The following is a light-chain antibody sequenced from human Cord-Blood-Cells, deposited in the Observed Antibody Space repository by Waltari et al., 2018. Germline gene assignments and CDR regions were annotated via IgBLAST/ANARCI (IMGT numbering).Light chain of an antibody. V-gene: IGLV2-14*01. J-gene: IGLJ2*01. CDR2: DVS. CDR1: SSDVGGYNY. CDR3: SSYTSSSTVV. Sequence: QSARTHPASVSGSPGQSITISCTGTSSDVGGYNYVSWYQQHPGKAPKLMIYDVSNRPSGVSNRFSGSKSGNTASLTISGLQAEDEADYYCSSYTSSSTVVFGGGTKLTVL.